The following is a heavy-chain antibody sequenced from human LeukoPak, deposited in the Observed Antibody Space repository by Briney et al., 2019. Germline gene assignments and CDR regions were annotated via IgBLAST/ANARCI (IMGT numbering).Heavy chain of an antibody. D-gene: IGHD1-26*01. V-gene: IGHV1-2*02. CDR2: ISPNSGGT. Sequence: GASVKVSCKAAGYTFTSYGISWVRQAPGQGFEWIGWISPNSGGTKYVQKFQGRVTMTRDTSITTVYMELSGLSFDDTAVYYCARGGGRYSVDYWGQGTLVIVSS. CDR3: ARGGGRYSVDY. J-gene: IGHJ4*02. CDR1: GYTFTSYG.